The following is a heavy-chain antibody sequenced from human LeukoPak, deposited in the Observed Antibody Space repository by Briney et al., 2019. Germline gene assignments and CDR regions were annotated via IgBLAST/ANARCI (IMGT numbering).Heavy chain of an antibody. CDR2: INQDGSEK. CDR1: GFTFSTYP. J-gene: IGHJ4*02. V-gene: IGHV3-7*04. CDR3: ARSEDF. Sequence: GGSLRLSCVASGFTFSTYPMHWVRQAPGKGLEWVANINQDGSEKYYVDSVKGRFTISRDNAKNSLYLQMNSLRAEDTAVYYCARSEDFWGQGTLVTVSS.